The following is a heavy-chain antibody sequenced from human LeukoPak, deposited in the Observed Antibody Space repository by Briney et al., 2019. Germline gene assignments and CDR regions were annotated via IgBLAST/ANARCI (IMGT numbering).Heavy chain of an antibody. CDR1: GLTFSSHW. J-gene: IGHJ4*02. Sequence: QPGGSLRLSCAASGLTFSSHWMHWVRQAPGKGLVWVSRITNDGSSTTYADSVKGRFTISRDNGKNTLFLQMNSLRAEDAAVYYCVRGNDYGGPHYWGQGTLVTVSS. CDR2: ITNDGSST. CDR3: VRGNDYGGPHY. D-gene: IGHD4-23*01. V-gene: IGHV3-74*01.